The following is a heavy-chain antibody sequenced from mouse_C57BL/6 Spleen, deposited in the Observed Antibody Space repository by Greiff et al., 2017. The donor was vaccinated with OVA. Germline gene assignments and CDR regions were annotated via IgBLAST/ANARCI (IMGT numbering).Heavy chain of an antibody. CDR3: ARFDDYEWYFDV. CDR1: GYTFTDYY. J-gene: IGHJ1*03. Sequence: EVQLQQSGPELVKPGASVKISCKASGYTFTDYYMNWVKQSHGKSLEWIGDINPNNGGTSYNQKFKGKATLTVDKSSSTAYMELRSLTSEDSAVYYCARFDDYEWYFDVWGTGTTVTVSS. D-gene: IGHD2-4*01. CDR2: INPNNGGT. V-gene: IGHV1-26*01.